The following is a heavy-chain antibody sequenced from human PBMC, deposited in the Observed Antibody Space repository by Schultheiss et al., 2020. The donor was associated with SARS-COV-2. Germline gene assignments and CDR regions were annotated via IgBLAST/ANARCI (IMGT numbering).Heavy chain of an antibody. J-gene: IGHJ2*01. CDR1: GGPISSGDYY. CDR2: IYYSGST. D-gene: IGHD2-15*01. CDR3: TRLSPGFCSGGTCYAWYFDL. Sequence: SETLSLTCTVSGGPISSGDYYWSWIRQPPGKGLEWIGSIYYSGSTYHNPSLKSPVNISVDTSKNQFSLRLTSVTAADTAVYYCTRLSPGFCSGGTCYAWYFDLWGRGTLVTVSS. V-gene: IGHV4-39*01.